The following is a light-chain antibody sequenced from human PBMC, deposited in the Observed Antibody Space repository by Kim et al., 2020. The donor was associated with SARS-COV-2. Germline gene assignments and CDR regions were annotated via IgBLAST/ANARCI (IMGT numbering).Light chain of an antibody. CDR1: QSISGW. Sequence: DIQMTQSPSTLSASVRDRVTITCRASQSISGWLAWYQQRPGKAPKLLIYDASSLASGVPSRFSGSGSGTEFTLTIRSLQPDDFATYYCQQYNSDSYTFGQGTKLEI. CDR3: QQYNSDSYT. CDR2: DAS. V-gene: IGKV1-5*01. J-gene: IGKJ2*01.